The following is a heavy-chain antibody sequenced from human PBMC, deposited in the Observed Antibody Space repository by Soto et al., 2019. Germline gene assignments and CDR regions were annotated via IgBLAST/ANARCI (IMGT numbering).Heavy chain of an antibody. Sequence: GESLKISCKGSGYSFTSYWIGWVRQMPGKGLEWMGIIYPGDSDTRYSPSFQGQVTISADKSISTAYLQWSSLKASDTAMYYCARLITSEDSSSSILSFYYYYYGMDVWGQVTTVTVSS. CDR1: GYSFTSYW. V-gene: IGHV5-51*01. J-gene: IGHJ6*02. D-gene: IGHD6-6*01. CDR2: IYPGDSDT. CDR3: ARLITSEDSSSSILSFYYYYYGMDV.